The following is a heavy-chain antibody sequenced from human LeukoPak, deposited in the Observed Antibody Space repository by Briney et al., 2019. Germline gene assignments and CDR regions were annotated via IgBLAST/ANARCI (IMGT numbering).Heavy chain of an antibody. CDR3: AKDSKRWKTYYYEAGSYYFDY. CDR2: IRYDGSNK. J-gene: IGHJ4*02. V-gene: IGHV3-30*02. D-gene: IGHD3-10*01. Sequence: GWSLRLSCAAPGFTFSSYGMHWVRQAPGKGLEWVAFIRYDGSNKYYADSVKGRFTISRDNSKNTLYLQMNSLRPEDTAVYYCAKDSKRWKTYYYEAGSYYFDYWGQGTRVTVSS. CDR1: GFTFSSYG.